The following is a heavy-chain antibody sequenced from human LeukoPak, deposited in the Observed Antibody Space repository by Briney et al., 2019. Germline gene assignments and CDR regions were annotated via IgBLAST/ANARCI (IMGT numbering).Heavy chain of an antibody. CDR2: IWYDGSNK. D-gene: IGHD3-10*01. J-gene: IGHJ4*02. Sequence: PGRSLRLSCAASGFTFSSYGMHWVRQAPGKGLEWVAVIWYDGSNKYYADSVKGRFTISRDNAKNSLYLQMTSLRAEDTAVYYCARPLSSGSPQGLPTSPHLDYWGQGTLVTVSS. CDR3: ARPLSSGSPQGLPTSPHLDY. CDR1: GFTFSSYG. V-gene: IGHV3-33*01.